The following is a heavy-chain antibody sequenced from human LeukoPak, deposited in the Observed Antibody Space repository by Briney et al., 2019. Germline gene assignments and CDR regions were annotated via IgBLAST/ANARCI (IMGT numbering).Heavy chain of an antibody. CDR3: ARDLGLLWFGELFDPENWFDP. D-gene: IGHD3-10*01. CDR1: GYTFTSYA. CDR2: INTNTGNP. V-gene: IGHV7-4-1*02. Sequence: ASVKVSCKASGYTFTSYAMNWVRQAPGQGLEWMGWINTNTGNPTYAQGFTGRFVFSLDTSVSTAYLQISSLKAEDTAVYYCARDLGLLWFGELFDPENWFDPWGQGTLVTVSS. J-gene: IGHJ5*02.